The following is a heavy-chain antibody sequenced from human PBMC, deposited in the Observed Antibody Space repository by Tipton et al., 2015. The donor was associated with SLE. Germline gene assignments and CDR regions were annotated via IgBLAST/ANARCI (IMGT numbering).Heavy chain of an antibody. CDR2: ILYNGVT. J-gene: IGHJ5*02. Sequence: LRLSCTVSGASVGHSSYYWGWIRQPPGKGLEWIGSILYNGVTSYNPSLKSRITISLDTSKNQFSLKLTSMTAADTAVYYCARYTVGTMEDPWGQGILATVSS. CDR3: ARYTVGTMEDP. V-gene: IGHV4-39*07. CDR1: GASVGHSSYY. D-gene: IGHD4-11*01.